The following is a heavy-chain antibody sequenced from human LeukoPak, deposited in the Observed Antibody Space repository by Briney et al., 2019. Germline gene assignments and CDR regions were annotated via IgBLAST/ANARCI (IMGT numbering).Heavy chain of an antibody. CDR3: ARVMVRGVILA. J-gene: IGHJ4*02. CDR1: GGTFSSYA. D-gene: IGHD3-10*01. CDR2: IIPILGIA. V-gene: IGHV1-69*04. Sequence: GASVKVSCKASGGTFSSYAISWVRQAPGQGLEWMGRIIPILGIANYAQKFQGRVTITADKSTSTAYMELSSLRSEDTAMYCCARVMVRGVILAWGQGTLVTVSS.